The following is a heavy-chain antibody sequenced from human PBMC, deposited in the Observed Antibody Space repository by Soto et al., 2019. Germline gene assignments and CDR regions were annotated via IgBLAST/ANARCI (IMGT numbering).Heavy chain of an antibody. CDR3: VKVLTQSSWNDGLDS. CDR2: IKQDGSEV. CDR1: GFTFSNFW. Sequence: PGGSLRLSCAASGFTFSNFWMSWVRQAPGKGPEWVASIKQDGSEVHFADSVRGRFTISRDNSKNSLYLHMSSLRIEDTAFYYCVKVLTQSSWNDGLDSWGQGTLVTVSS. V-gene: IGHV3-7*03. J-gene: IGHJ4*02. D-gene: IGHD1-1*01.